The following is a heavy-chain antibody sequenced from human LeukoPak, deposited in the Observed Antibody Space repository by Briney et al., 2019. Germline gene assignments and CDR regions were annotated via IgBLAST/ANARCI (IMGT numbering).Heavy chain of an antibody. CDR3: AIDRYSSASSEVFDP. CDR2: ISAYNGNT. CDR1: GYTFTSYG. D-gene: IGHD6-19*01. Sequence: GASVKVSCKASGYTFTSYGISWVRQAPGQGLEWMGWISAYNGNTNYAQKLQGRVTMTTDTSTSTAYMELRSLRSDDTAVYYCAIDRYSSASSEVFDPWGQGTLVTVSS. J-gene: IGHJ5*02. V-gene: IGHV1-18*01.